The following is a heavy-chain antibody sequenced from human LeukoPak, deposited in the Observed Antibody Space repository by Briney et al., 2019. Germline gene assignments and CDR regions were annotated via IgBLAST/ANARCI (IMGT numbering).Heavy chain of an antibody. D-gene: IGHD3-22*01. CDR1: GYTFTSYY. V-gene: IGHV1-46*01. CDR3: ASSYDSRRFDY. CDR2: INPSGGGT. J-gene: IGHJ4*02. Sequence: ASQKVSCKASGYTFTSYYMHCLRQPPGHGLEWMGIINPSGGGTSYAQKFQGRVTMTRDTSKSTVYMELSSLRSEDTAVYYCASSYDSRRFDYWGQGTLVTVSS.